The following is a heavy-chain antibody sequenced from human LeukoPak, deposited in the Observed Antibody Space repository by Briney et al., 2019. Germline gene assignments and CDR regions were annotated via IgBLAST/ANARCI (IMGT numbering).Heavy chain of an antibody. D-gene: IGHD3-3*01. CDR1: GGTFSSYA. J-gene: IGHJ4*02. CDR2: IIPIFGTA. CDR3: ARGRDYDFWSGYNLVPFGY. V-gene: IGHV1-69*13. Sequence: SVKVSCKASGGTFSSYAISWVRQAPGQGPEWMGGIIPIFGTANYAQKFQGRVTITADESTSTAYMELSSLRSEDTAVYYCARGRDYDFWSGYNLVPFGYWGQGTLVTVSS.